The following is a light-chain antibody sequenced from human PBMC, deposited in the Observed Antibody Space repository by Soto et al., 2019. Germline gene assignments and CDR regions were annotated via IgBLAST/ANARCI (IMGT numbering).Light chain of an antibody. J-gene: IGKJ2*01. Sequence: EIVLTQSPGTLSLSPGERATLSCRASESINYNYLVWYQQKPGQAPRLLVYGASSRATGIPDRFSGGGSGTDFTLTISRLEPEDLAVYYCQQYGTSPPYTFGQGTKLEIK. CDR1: ESINYNY. V-gene: IGKV3-20*01. CDR3: QQYGTSPPYT. CDR2: GAS.